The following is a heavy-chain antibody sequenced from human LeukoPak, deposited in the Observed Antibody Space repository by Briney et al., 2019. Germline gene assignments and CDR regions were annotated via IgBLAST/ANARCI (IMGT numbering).Heavy chain of an antibody. D-gene: IGHD6-13*01. CDR3: ATTTYSSSWYGLHAFDI. CDR2: SYSDGRT. CDR1: GVSISPNY. Sequence: PSETLSLTCTVSGVSISPNYWSWIRQFPGKGLEWIGFSYSDGRTEYSPSLKSRVTISVDTSKNQFSLKLSSVTAADTAVYYCATTTYSSSWYGLHAFDIWGQGTMVTVSS. J-gene: IGHJ3*02. V-gene: IGHV4-59*01.